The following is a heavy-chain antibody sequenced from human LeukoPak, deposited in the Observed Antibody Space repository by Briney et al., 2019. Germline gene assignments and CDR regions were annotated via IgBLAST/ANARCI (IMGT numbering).Heavy chain of an antibody. CDR2: IYPGDSDT. J-gene: IGHJ3*02. D-gene: IGHD3-9*01. CDR1: GYSFANYW. V-gene: IGHV5-51*01. CDR3: ARQTPTGKSHDAFDI. Sequence: GESLKISCKASGYSFANYWIGWVRQMPGTGLEWMGVIYPGDSDTRYSPSFQGQVTISADKSISTAYLQWSSLKASDTAKYYCARQTPTGKSHDAFDIWGQGTMVIVSS.